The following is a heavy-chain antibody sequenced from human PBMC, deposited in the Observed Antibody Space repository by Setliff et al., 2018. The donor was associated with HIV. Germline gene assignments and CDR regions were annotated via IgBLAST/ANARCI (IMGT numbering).Heavy chain of an antibody. CDR3: ARVDCSSTRCYAFDI. V-gene: IGHV1-2*02. D-gene: IGHD2-2*01. CDR1: GYTFTGYY. CDR2: INPHSGGT. Sequence: ASVKVSCKASGYTFTGYYLHWVRQAPGQGLEWMGWINPHSGGTKYAQKFQGRVTMTRDTSISAAYMELSRLRSDDTAVYYCARVDCSSTRCYAFDIWGQGTMGTVSS. J-gene: IGHJ3*02.